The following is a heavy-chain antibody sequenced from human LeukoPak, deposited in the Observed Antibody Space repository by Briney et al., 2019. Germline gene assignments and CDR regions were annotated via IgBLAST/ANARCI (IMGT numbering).Heavy chain of an antibody. Sequence: GGSLRLSCAVSGFSFSSYAMSWVRQSPGKGLEWVSSIGATFTGSSTYYADSVKGRFTVSRDNPKNTVYLQMNSLRAEDTAVYYCAKWDDGSGYYGDPWGQGTLVTVSS. CDR1: GFSFSSYA. D-gene: IGHD3-22*01. CDR3: AKWDDGSGYYGDP. J-gene: IGHJ5*02. CDR2: IGATFTGSST. V-gene: IGHV3-23*01.